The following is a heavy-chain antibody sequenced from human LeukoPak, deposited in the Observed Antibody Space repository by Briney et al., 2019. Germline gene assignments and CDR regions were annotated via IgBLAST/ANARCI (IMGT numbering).Heavy chain of an antibody. D-gene: IGHD1-7*01. Sequence: SESLSLTSAVYGGSFSGYYWSWIRLPPGKGLEWIGNIYSTGSTNYNPSLKSRVTISVDTSKNQFFLQLSSVTAADTAMYYCARAVRELLPHPFDYWGQGSLVTVSS. CDR2: IYSTGST. V-gene: IGHV4-34*01. CDR1: GGSFSGYY. J-gene: IGHJ4*02. CDR3: ARAVRELLPHPFDY.